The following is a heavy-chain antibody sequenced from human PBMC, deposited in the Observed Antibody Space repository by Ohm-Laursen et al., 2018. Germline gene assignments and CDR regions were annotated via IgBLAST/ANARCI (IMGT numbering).Heavy chain of an antibody. V-gene: IGHV3-23*01. Sequence: GSLRLSCAASGFTFSSYAMSWVRQAPGKGLEWVSAISDSGGSTYYADSVKGRFTISRDNSKNTLYLQMNSLRAEDTAVYYCAKVVSDGDYYYYGMDVWGQGTTVTVSS. D-gene: IGHD1-14*01. CDR3: AKVVSDGDYYYYGMDV. J-gene: IGHJ6*02. CDR2: ISDSGGST. CDR1: GFTFSSYA.